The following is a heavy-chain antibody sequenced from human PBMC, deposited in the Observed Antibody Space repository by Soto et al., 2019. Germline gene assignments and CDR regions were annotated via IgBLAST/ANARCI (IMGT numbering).Heavy chain of an antibody. CDR1: GFPFGSYA. CDR2: ISGGGTSP. V-gene: IGHV3-23*01. Sequence: EVQLLDSGGGLVQPGGSLRLSCAASGFPFGSYAMNWVRQAPGKGLEWVSTISGGGTSPYYADSVKGRFTISRDNSKNRVYLQMNSLRAEDTAVYYCAKDLVVATIFDTSMDVWGQGTTVTVSS. D-gene: IGHD5-12*01. CDR3: AKDLVVATIFDTSMDV. J-gene: IGHJ6*02.